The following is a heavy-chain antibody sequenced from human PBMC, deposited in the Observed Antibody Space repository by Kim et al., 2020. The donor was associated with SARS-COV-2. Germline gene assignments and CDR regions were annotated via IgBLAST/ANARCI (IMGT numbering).Heavy chain of an antibody. Sequence: YNPALESRVTISVDTSKNQFSLKLSSVTAADTAVYFWARTVYSGFDGPFDYWGQGTLVTVSS. D-gene: IGHD5-12*01. CDR3: ARTVYSGFDGPFDY. V-gene: IGHV4-31*02. J-gene: IGHJ4*02.